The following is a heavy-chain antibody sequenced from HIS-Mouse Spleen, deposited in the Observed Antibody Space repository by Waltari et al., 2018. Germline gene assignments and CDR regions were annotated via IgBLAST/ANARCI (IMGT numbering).Heavy chain of an antibody. CDR3: ARDLELDAFDI. V-gene: IGHV3-74*01. Sequence: EVQLVESGGGLVQPGGSLRLSCAASGFTFSSYWMHWVRQAPGKGLVGVSRINSDGTSTSYADSVKGRFTISRDNAKNTLYLQMNSLRAEDTAVYYCARDLELDAFDIWGQGTMVTVSS. CDR2: INSDGTST. J-gene: IGHJ3*02. D-gene: IGHD1-1*01. CDR1: GFTFSSYW.